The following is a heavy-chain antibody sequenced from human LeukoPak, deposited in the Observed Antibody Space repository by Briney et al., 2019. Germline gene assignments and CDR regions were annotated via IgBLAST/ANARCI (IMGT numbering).Heavy chain of an antibody. Sequence: SETLSLTCTVSGGSISSYYWSWIRQPAGKGLECIGRIYTSGSTNYNPSLKSRVTMSVDTSKNQFSLKLSSVTAAGTAVYYCARELGYCSGGSCRYSSYYYYYYMDVWGKGTTVTVSS. CDR2: IYTSGST. D-gene: IGHD2-15*01. CDR1: GGSISSYY. V-gene: IGHV4-4*07. J-gene: IGHJ6*03. CDR3: ARELGYCSGGSCRYSSYYYYYYMDV.